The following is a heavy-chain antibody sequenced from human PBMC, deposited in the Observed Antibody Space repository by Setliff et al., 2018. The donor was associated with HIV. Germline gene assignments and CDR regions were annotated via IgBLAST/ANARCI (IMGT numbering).Heavy chain of an antibody. CDR1: GGSISSGGYY. CDR3: ARGAWGIATTGSAYYMDV. D-gene: IGHD6-13*01. Sequence: SETLSLTCTVSGGSISSGGYYWSWIRQHPGKGLEWIGEVHHSGRTTNYNPSLNSRVTMSVDTSKNQFSLKLSSVTAADTAVYYCARGAWGIATTGSAYYMDVWGKGTTVTVSS. V-gene: IGHV4-39*01. CDR2: VHHSGRTT. J-gene: IGHJ6*03.